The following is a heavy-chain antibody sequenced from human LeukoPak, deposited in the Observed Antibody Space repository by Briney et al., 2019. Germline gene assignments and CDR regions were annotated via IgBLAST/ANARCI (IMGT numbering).Heavy chain of an antibody. J-gene: IGHJ3*02. CDR2: ISGSGGST. Sequence: GGSLRLSCAASGFTFRSYDMAWVRQAPGKGLEWVSAISGSGGSTYYADSVKGRFTISRDNSKNTLYLQMNSLRAEDTAVYYCAKVVFDMNDAFDIWGQGTMVTVSS. CDR1: GFTFRSYD. D-gene: IGHD3-9*01. V-gene: IGHV3-23*01. CDR3: AKVVFDMNDAFDI.